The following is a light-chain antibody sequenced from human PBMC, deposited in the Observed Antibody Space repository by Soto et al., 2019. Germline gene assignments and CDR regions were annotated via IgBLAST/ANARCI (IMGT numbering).Light chain of an antibody. V-gene: IGKV3-11*01. CDR3: QQRSNWPSIT. CDR2: DAS. J-gene: IGKJ5*01. CDR1: QSVSSY. Sequence: PGERATLSCRASQSVSSYLAWYQQNPGQAPRLLIYDASSRATGIPARFSGSGSGTDFTLTISSLEPEDFAVYYCQQRSNWPSITFGQGTRLETK.